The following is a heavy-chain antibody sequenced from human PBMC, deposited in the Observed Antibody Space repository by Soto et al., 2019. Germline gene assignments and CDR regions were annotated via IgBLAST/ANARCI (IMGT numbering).Heavy chain of an antibody. D-gene: IGHD6-25*01. Sequence: PSETLSLTCTVSGSSISSSDFYWGWLRQTPGKGLEFIGSMYYSGTTYYNPSLKSRVTISVDTSKNQFTLKLISVTAADTAVYYCAVVDSTGNWFDPWGEGALVTVSS. J-gene: IGHJ5*02. V-gene: IGHV4-39*01. CDR3: AVVDSTGNWFDP. CDR2: MYYSGTT. CDR1: GSSISSSDFY.